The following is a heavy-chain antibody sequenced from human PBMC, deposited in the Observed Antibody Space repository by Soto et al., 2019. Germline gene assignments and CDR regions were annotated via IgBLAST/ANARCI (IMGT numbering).Heavy chain of an antibody. J-gene: IGHJ4*02. CDR2: ISYDGSNK. CDR3: AKAGYCVSTSCYFPFDY. Sequence: PGGSLRLSCAASGFTFSSYGMHWVRQAPGKGLEWVAVISYDGSNKYYADSVKGRFTISRDNSKNTLYLQMNSLRAEDAAVYSCAKAGYCVSTSCYFPFDYWGQGTLVTVSS. V-gene: IGHV3-30*18. CDR1: GFTFSSYG. D-gene: IGHD2-2*01.